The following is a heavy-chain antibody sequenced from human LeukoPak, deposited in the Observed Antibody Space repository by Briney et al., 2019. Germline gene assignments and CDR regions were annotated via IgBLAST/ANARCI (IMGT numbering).Heavy chain of an antibody. CDR2: IYYTGTT. V-gene: IGHV4-39*01. CDR1: GGPITSINHC. CDR3: ARHPTDYYDIGGRRWAEWFDP. Sequence: PSETQSLTCTVSGGPITSINHCWGWIRQSPGKGLEWIGCIYYTGTTYFNPSLKSRVTISSDTSRNQFSLNLDSVTAADTAVYYCARHPTDYYDIGGRRWAEWFDPSGQGTLVTVSS. J-gene: IGHJ5*02. D-gene: IGHD3-22*01.